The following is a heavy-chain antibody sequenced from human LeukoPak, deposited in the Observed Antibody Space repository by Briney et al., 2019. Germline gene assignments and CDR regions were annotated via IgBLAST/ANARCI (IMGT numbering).Heavy chain of an antibody. CDR2: ISGSSNYI. V-gene: IGHV3-21*01. Sequence: GGSLRLSCAASGFAFSSYAMTWVRQAPGKGLEWVSSISGSSNYIYYADSVKGRFTISRDNAKNSLYLQMNSLRAEDTAVYYCAREEMSENFDYWGQGTLVTVSS. CDR1: GFAFSSYA. CDR3: AREEMSENFDY. J-gene: IGHJ4*02. D-gene: IGHD5-24*01.